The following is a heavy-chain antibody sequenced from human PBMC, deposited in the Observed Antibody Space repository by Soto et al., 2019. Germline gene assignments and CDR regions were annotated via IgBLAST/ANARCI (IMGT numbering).Heavy chain of an antibody. CDR2: INNDGSDT. D-gene: IGHD5-12*01. V-gene: IGHV3-74*01. Sequence: EQLVESGGGLVQPGGSLRLSCAASGFAFSSYWIHWVRQDPGKGLVWVSRINNDGSDTIYADSVKGRFTISRDNADNTLYLQMSSLRAEDTAVYFCARGGFNHVFDLWGQGTMVTVSS. CDR1: GFAFSSYW. CDR3: ARGGFNHVFDL. J-gene: IGHJ3*01.